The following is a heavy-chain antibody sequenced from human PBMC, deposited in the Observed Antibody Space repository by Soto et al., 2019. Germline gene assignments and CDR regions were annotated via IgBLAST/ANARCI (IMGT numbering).Heavy chain of an antibody. CDR3: AKDTFDVPPGFDY. D-gene: IGHD3-9*01. J-gene: IGHJ4*02. V-gene: IGHV3-23*01. CDR2: ISGSGGST. CDR1: GFPFRNIG. Sequence: EVQLLGSGGGLVHPGGPLRLSVEALGFPFRNIGLIWVGKVQGKGLKWVSTISGSGGSTYYADSVKGRFTISRDNSKNTLYLQMNSLRAEDTAIYYCAKDTFDVPPGFDYWGQGTLVTVSS.